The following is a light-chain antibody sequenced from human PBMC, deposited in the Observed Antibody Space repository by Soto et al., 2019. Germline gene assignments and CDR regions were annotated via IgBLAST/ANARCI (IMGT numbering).Light chain of an antibody. CDR2: GAS. Sequence: EIVMAQSPATLSVSPGDGATLSCRASQSVSSNLAWYQQKPGQGPRLLIYGASSRATGIPDRFSGSGSGTDFTLTISRLEPEDFAVYYCQQYGSSPGWTFGQGTKVDIK. J-gene: IGKJ1*01. CDR3: QQYGSSPGWT. V-gene: IGKV3-20*01. CDR1: QSVSSN.